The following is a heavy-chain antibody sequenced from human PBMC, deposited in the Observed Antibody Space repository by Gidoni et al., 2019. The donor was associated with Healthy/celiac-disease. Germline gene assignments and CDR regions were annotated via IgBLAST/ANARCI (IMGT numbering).Heavy chain of an antibody. CDR3: ARRGRRVVVVVAATRGYFDY. D-gene: IGHD2-15*01. Sequence: QLQLQASGPGLVKPSEPLSLTCTVSGGYISRSSYYWGWIRPPPGTGLEWIGRIYYSGSTYYIPSLKRRVTISVDTSKNQFSLKLSSVTAADTAVYYCARRGRRVVVVVAATRGYFDYWGQGTLVTVSS. J-gene: IGHJ4*02. CDR1: GGYISRSSYY. V-gene: IGHV4-39*01. CDR2: IYYSGST.